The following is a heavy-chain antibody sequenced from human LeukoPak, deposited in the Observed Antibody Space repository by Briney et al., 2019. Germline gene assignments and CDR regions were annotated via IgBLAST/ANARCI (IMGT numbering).Heavy chain of an antibody. CDR1: GFAFSNFA. Sequence: GGSLRLSCAASGFAFSNFAMSWVRQAPGKGLEWVANINKDGSERYNVDSVKGRFTISRDNANKSLYLQMNSLRAEDTSVYYCARESKGRSKIDYWGQGTLVTVSS. CDR2: INKDGSER. V-gene: IGHV3-7*01. J-gene: IGHJ4*02. CDR3: ARESKGRSKIDY. D-gene: IGHD4-17*01.